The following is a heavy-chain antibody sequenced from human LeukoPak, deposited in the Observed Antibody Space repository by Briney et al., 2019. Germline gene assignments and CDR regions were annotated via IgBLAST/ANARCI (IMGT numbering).Heavy chain of an antibody. CDR3: ARGRDSLFDAGTPQNNWFDP. J-gene: IGHJ5*02. CDR2: INPSGGST. D-gene: IGHD3-16*02. V-gene: IGHV1-46*01. CDR1: GYTFTSYY. Sequence: ASVKVSCKASGYTFTSYYMHWVRQAPGQGLEWMGIINPSGGSTNYAQKFQGRVTITADKSTSTAYMELSSLRSEDTAVYYCARGRDSLFDAGTPQNNWFDPWGQGTLVTVSS.